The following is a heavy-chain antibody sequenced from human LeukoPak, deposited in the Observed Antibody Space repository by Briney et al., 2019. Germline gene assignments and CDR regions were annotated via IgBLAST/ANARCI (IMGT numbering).Heavy chain of an antibody. CDR1: GFTFSSYW. D-gene: IGHD3-22*01. J-gene: IGHJ4*02. V-gene: IGHV3-7*01. CDR2: IKQDGSEK. Sequence: GGSLRLSRAASGFTFSSYWMNWVRQAPGKGLEWVANIKQDGSEKNYVDSVKGRFTISRDNAKNSLYLQMNSLRVEDTAVYYCARGHYYDSSGYPGGYWGQGTLVTVSS. CDR3: ARGHYYDSSGYPGGY.